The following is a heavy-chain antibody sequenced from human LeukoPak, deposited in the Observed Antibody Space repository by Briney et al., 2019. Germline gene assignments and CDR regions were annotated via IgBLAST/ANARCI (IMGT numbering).Heavy chain of an antibody. J-gene: IGHJ5*02. CDR1: GFTFSRYW. CDR3: ARGSEWRAYNWFDP. CDR2: ISSDGSTT. D-gene: IGHD3-3*01. V-gene: IGHV3-74*01. Sequence: GGSLRLSCAASGFTFSRYWMQWVRQVPGKGLVWVSGISSDGSTTTYADSVKGRFTISRDNPKNTLSLQMNSLRAEDTAVYYCARGSEWRAYNWFDPWGQGILVTVSS.